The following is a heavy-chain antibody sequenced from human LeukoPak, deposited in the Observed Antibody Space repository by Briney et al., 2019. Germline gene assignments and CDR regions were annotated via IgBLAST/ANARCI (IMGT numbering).Heavy chain of an antibody. Sequence: GGSLRLSCAASGFTFSSYAMHWVRQAPGKGLEWVAVISYDGSNKYYADSVKGRFTISRDNSKNTLYLQMNSLRAEDTAVYYCARDHDYDGMDVWGQGTTVIVSS. J-gene: IGHJ6*02. CDR3: ARDHDYDGMDV. CDR2: ISYDGSNK. CDR1: GFTFSSYA. V-gene: IGHV3-30*14.